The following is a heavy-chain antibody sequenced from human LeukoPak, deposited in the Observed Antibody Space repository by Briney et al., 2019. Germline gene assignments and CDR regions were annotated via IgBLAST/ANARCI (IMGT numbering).Heavy chain of an antibody. V-gene: IGHV1-69*13. CDR2: IIPIFGTA. D-gene: IGHD1-26*01. J-gene: IGHJ4*02. CDR1: GGTFSSYA. Sequence: SVKVSCKASGGTFSSYAISWVRQAPGQGLEWMGGIIPIFGTANYAQKFQGRVTFTADESTSTAYMELSSLRSEDAAVYYCASGVGGSYLDYWGQGTLVTVSS. CDR3: ASGVGGSYLDY.